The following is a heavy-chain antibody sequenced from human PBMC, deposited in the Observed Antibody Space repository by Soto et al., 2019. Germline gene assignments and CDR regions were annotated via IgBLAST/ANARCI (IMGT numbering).Heavy chain of an antibody. J-gene: IGHJ5*02. V-gene: IGHV3-21*01. CDR3: TRDASRDSSARGWFDP. Sequence: WWSLRLSCSASVFTFRSFTMNWCRQAPGKGLEWVSTISSNSAYIYYTDALRGRFTISRDNAKNSLHLQMNSLRAEDTAVYYCTRDASRDSSARGWFDPWGPGTLVTVSS. CDR2: ISSNSAYI. D-gene: IGHD6-13*01. CDR1: VFTFRSFT.